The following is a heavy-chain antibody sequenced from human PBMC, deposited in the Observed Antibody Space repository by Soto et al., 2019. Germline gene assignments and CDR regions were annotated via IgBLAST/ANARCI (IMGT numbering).Heavy chain of an antibody. CDR1: GYTFTTYY. D-gene: IGHD2-15*01. J-gene: IGHJ4*02. CDR3: ARAGYCSGGTCFRGNCDY. Sequence: QVQLVQSGAEVKRPGASVKVSCKASGYTFTTYYMHWVRQAPGQGLEWLGIINPNGGSTTYAQKFQGRVTMTRDRSTSTVDLELSSLRSEDTAVYYCARAGYCSGGTCFRGNCDYWGQGTLVTVSA. V-gene: IGHV1-46*01. CDR2: INPNGGST.